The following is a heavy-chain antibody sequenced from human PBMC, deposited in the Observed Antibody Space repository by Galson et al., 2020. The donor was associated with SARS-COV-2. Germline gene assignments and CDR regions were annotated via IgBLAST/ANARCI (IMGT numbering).Heavy chain of an antibody. CDR1: GFTFSNYW. D-gene: IGHD6-13*01. CDR2: INQGGNEK. CDR3: ARIIMSAPGADYFDY. V-gene: IGHV3-7*01. J-gene: IGHJ4*02. Sequence: QLGESLKISCAASGFTFSNYWMTWVRQAPGKGLEWVANINQGGNEKYYLDSVKGRFTVSRDNAENSLYLHMNSLRAEDTGLYYCARIIMSAPGADYFDYWGQGNLVTVSS.